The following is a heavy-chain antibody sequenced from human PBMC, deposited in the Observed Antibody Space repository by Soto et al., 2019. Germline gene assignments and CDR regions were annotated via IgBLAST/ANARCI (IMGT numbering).Heavy chain of an antibody. Sequence: ASVKVSCKASGYTFTSYDINWVRQATGQGLEYLGWKNPNSGNTAYVQKFQGRVTMTWDTSITTAYMELSSLRSEDTAVYFCARGIKYGAYSRWFDPWGQGTLVTVSS. CDR1: GYTFTSYD. V-gene: IGHV1-8*01. CDR3: ARGIKYGAYSRWFDP. J-gene: IGHJ5*02. D-gene: IGHD4-17*01. CDR2: KNPNSGNT.